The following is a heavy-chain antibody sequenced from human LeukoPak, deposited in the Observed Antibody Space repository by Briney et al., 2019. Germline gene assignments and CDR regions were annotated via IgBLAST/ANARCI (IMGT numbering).Heavy chain of an antibody. D-gene: IGHD2-15*01. Sequence: GGSLRLSCAASGVIFSNYGMHWVREAPGKGVERGAVILDDGRNKYYADSVKGRFTISRDNFKNSLYLQMNSLRAEDTAVYYCAKDLVGPVVVAARERFYYYYGMDVWGQGTTVTVSS. J-gene: IGHJ6*02. CDR3: AKDLVGPVVVAARERFYYYYGMDV. CDR1: GVIFSNYG. V-gene: IGHV3-30*18. CDR2: ILDDGRNK.